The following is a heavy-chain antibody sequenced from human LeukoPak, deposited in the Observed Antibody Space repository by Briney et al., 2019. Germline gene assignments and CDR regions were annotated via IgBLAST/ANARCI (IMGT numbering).Heavy chain of an antibody. CDR1: GFPFSSYW. V-gene: IGHV3-7*04. D-gene: IGHD5-24*01. CDR2: IKQDGSKK. CDR3: TRVGYIDEGIDY. J-gene: IGHJ4*02. Sequence: GGSLRLSCVASGFPFSSYWMTWVRQAPGKGLEWVANIKQDGSKKSNVDSVKGRFTISRDNAKNSLYLQMNGLRAEDTAIYYCTRVGYIDEGIDYWGQGTLVTVSS.